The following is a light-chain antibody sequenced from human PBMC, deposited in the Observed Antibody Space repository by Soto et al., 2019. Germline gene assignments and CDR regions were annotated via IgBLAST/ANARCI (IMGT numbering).Light chain of an antibody. CDR1: QSVSSSY. CDR3: LHYGSSLWT. V-gene: IGKV3-20*01. CDR2: GAS. Sequence: EIVLTQSPGTLSLSPGERATLSCRASQSVSSSYLAWYQQKPGQAPRLLIYGASSRATGIPDRFSGSGSGTDFTVTISRLEPEDFAVYYCLHYGSSLWTFGQGTKVEIK. J-gene: IGKJ1*01.